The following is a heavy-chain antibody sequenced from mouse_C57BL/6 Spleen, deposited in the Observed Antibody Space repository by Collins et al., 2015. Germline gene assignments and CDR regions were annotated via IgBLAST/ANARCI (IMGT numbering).Heavy chain of an antibody. D-gene: IGHD1-1*01. V-gene: IGHV5-12-2*01. CDR1: GFTFSSYT. J-gene: IGHJ4*01. CDR3: ARLYYYGSSYSAMDY. CDR2: ISNGGGST. Sequence: EVKLVESGGGLVQPGGSLKLSCAASGFTFSSYTMSWVRQTPEKRLEWVAYISNGGGSTYYPDTVKGRFTISRDNAKNTLYLQMSSLKSEDTAMYYCARLYYYGSSYSAMDYWGQGTSVTVSS.